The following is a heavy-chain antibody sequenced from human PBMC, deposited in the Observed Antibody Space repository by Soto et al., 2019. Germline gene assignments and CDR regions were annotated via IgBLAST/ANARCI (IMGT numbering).Heavy chain of an antibody. CDR2: IIPIFGTA. CDR3: ARDLTMIVVVRRYNWFDP. V-gene: IGHV1-69*13. D-gene: IGHD3-22*01. J-gene: IGHJ5*02. CDR1: GGTFSSYA. Sequence: SVKVSCKASGGTFSSYAISWVRQAPGQGLEWMGGIIPIFGTANYAQKFQGRVTITADESTSTAYMELSSLRSEDTAVYYCARDLTMIVVVRRYNWFDPWGQGTLVTVSS.